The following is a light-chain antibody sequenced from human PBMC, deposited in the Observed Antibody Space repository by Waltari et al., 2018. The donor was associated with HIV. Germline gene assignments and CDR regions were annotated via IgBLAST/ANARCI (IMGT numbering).Light chain of an antibody. V-gene: IGLV3-1*01. CDR1: KVPDTF. Sequence: ELTQPPSMSVPSGQTASIPCSGEKVPDTFPCWYQKKPGQPPLLLVYQGSRRPSGIPERFSASKSANTATLIIRGAQPLDEAEYFCQAWDANRAVFGGGTTLTVL. J-gene: IGLJ2*01. CDR3: QAWDANRAV. CDR2: QGS.